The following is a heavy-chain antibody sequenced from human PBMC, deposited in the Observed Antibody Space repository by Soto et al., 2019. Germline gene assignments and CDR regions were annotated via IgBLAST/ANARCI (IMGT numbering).Heavy chain of an antibody. Sequence: GASVKVSCKASGGTFSSYAISWVRQAPGQGLEWMGGIIPIFGTANYAQKFQGSVTITAEESTSTAYMALSSLSSEDTAVYYCARDSIAVAGRPFDPWGQGTLVTVSS. D-gene: IGHD6-19*01. J-gene: IGHJ5*02. CDR3: ARDSIAVAGRPFDP. CDR2: IIPIFGTA. CDR1: GGTFSSYA. V-gene: IGHV1-69*13.